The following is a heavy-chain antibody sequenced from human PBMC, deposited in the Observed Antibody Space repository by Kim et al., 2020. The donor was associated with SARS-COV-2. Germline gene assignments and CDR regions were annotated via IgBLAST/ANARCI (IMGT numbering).Heavy chain of an antibody. CDR3: ARDRLRRIFGVVIPYYFDY. CDR2: ISAYNGNT. J-gene: IGHJ4*02. CDR1: GYTFTSYG. D-gene: IGHD3-3*01. V-gene: IGHV1-18*04. Sequence: ASVKVSCKASGYTFTSYGISWVRQAPGQGLEWMGWISAYNGNTNYAQKLQGRVTMTTDTSTSTAYMELRSLRSDDTAVYYCARDRLRRIFGVVIPYYFDYWGQGTLVTVSS.